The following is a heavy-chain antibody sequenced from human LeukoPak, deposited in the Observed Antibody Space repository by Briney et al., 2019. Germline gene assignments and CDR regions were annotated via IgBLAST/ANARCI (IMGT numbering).Heavy chain of an antibody. CDR1: GFTFDDYA. CDR2: ISGSGDST. D-gene: IGHD4-17*01. V-gene: IGHV3-23*01. Sequence: GGSLRLSCAASGFTFDDYAMSWVRQAPGKGLEWVSVISGSGDSTYYADSVKGRFTISRDNSKNTLYLQMNSLRAEDTAVYYCAKDLYGDYGMDVWGQGTTVTVSS. J-gene: IGHJ6*02. CDR3: AKDLYGDYGMDV.